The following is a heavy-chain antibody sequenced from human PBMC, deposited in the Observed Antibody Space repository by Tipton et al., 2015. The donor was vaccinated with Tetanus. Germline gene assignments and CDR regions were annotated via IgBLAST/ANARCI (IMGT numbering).Heavy chain of an antibody. V-gene: IGHV4-39*01. CDR3: ARQALTMVRGATYPGDYYYGMDV. Sequence: TLSLTCTVSGGSISSSSYYWGWIRQPPGKGLEWIESIYYSGSTYYNPSLKSRVTISVDTSKNQFSLKLSSVTAADTAVYYCARQALTMVRGATYPGDYYYGMDVWGQGTTVPVSS. CDR2: IYYSGST. J-gene: IGHJ6*02. CDR1: GGSISSSSYY. D-gene: IGHD3-10*01.